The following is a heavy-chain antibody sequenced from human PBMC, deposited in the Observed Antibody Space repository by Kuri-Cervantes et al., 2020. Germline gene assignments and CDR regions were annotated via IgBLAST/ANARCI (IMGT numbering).Heavy chain of an antibody. Sequence: GSLRLSCAASGFTFSTYSMNWVRQAPGKGLEWVGSIYHSGSTYYNPSLKSRVTISVDTSKNQFSLKLSSVTAADTAVYYCARHGFQTGTTHFDYWGQGTLVTVSS. J-gene: IGHJ4*02. CDR2: IYHSGST. CDR3: ARHGFQTGTTHFDY. CDR1: GFTFSTYS. V-gene: IGHV4-38-2*01. D-gene: IGHD1-7*01.